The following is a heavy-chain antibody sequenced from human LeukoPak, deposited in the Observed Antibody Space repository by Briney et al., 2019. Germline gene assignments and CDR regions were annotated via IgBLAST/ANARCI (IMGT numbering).Heavy chain of an antibody. CDR1: GFTFSSYA. Sequence: GGSLRLSCAASGFTFSSYAMNWVRQAPGKGLEWVSAISGSGGNTYYADSVKGQFTISRDNSKNTVYLQMNGLRAEDTAVYYCAAAGDGYNYKDYWGQGTLVTVSS. D-gene: IGHD5-24*01. CDR2: ISGSGGNT. CDR3: AAAGDGYNYKDY. J-gene: IGHJ4*02. V-gene: IGHV3-23*01.